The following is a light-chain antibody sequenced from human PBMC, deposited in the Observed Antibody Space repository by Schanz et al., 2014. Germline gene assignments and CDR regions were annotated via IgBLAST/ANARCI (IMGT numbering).Light chain of an antibody. J-gene: IGKJ1*01. CDR1: QSVSSN. CDR2: GAS. CDR3: QQYNNGWT. V-gene: IGKV3-15*01. Sequence: EIVMTQSPATLSVSPGERATLSCRASQSVSSNLAWYQQKPGQAPRLLIYGASTRATGIPATFSGSGSGTEFTLTINRLQSEDFAVYYCQQYNNGWTFGQGTKVEIK.